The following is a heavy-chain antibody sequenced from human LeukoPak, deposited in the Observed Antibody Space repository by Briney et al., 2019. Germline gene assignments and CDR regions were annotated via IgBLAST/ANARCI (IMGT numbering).Heavy chain of an antibody. Sequence: GGSLRLSCAASGVTFSSYWMHWVRQTPGKGLVWVSRSNRDGSSTIYADSVKGRFTISRDNAKNTLYPQMNSLRAEDTAVYYCARVGYYDSRGWGRYAFDIWGQGTMVTVSS. CDR1: GVTFSSYW. CDR2: SNRDGSST. D-gene: IGHD3-22*01. J-gene: IGHJ3*02. CDR3: ARVGYYDSRGWGRYAFDI. V-gene: IGHV3-74*01.